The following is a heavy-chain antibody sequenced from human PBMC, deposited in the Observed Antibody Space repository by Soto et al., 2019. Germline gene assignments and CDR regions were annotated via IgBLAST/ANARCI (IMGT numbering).Heavy chain of an antibody. CDR3: ARAVAVPADFDY. Sequence: QVQLVQSGAEEKKPGASVKVSCKASGYTFTGYAMHWVRQAPGQRLEWMGWINAGNGNTKYSQKFQGRVTITRDTSACTAYMERSSLRSDDTAVYYCARAVAVPADFDYWGQGTLVTVSS. CDR2: INAGNGNT. D-gene: IGHD6-19*01. CDR1: GYTFTGYA. J-gene: IGHJ4*02. V-gene: IGHV1-3*05.